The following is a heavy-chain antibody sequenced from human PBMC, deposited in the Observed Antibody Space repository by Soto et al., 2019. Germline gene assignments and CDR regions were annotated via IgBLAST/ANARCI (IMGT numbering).Heavy chain of an antibody. V-gene: IGHV1-18*01. Sequence: QVQLVQSGAEVKKPGASVKVSCKASGYTFTSYGISWVRQAPGQGLEWMGWISAYNGNTNYAQKLQGRVTRTTDTSTSTAYMELRSLRSDDTAVYYCARDKPENYDFWSGYYTRWFDPWGQGTLVTVSS. CDR2: ISAYNGNT. D-gene: IGHD3-3*01. CDR3: ARDKPENYDFWSGYYTRWFDP. J-gene: IGHJ5*02. CDR1: GYTFTSYG.